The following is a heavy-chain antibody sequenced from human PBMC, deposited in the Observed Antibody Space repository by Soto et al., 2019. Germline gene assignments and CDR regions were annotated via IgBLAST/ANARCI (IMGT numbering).Heavy chain of an antibody. V-gene: IGHV1-8*01. CDR1: GYTFTSYD. CDR2: VNPNSGNT. Sequence: ASVKVSCKASGYTFTSYDINWVRQATGQGLEWMGWVNPNSGNTGYAQKFQGRVTMTRNTSIGTAYMELSSLRSEDTAVYYCARASIVVLPAAMRAFDYWGQGTLVTVSA. J-gene: IGHJ4*02. CDR3: ARASIVVLPAAMRAFDY. D-gene: IGHD2-2*01.